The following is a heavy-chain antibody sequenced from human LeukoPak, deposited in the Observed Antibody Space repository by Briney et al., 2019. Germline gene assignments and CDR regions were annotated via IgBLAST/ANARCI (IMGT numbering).Heavy chain of an antibody. CDR1: GGTFSSYA. J-gene: IGHJ4*02. D-gene: IGHD1-7*01. V-gene: IGHV1-69*13. CDR2: IIPILGTA. CDR3: AGFRTGTTGYYFDY. Sequence: ASVKVSCKASGGTFSSYAISWVRQAPGQGLEWMGGIIPILGTANYAQKFQGRVTITADESTSTAYMELSSLRSEDTAVYYCAGFRTGTTGYYFDYWGQGTLVTVSS.